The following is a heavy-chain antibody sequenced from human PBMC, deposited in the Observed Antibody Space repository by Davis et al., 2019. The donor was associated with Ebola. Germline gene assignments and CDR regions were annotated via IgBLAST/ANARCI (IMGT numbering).Heavy chain of an antibody. Sequence: PGGSLRLSCAASGFTFSSCSMNWVRQAPGKGLEWVSYISSSSSTIYYADSVKGRFTISRDNAKNSLYLQMNSLRAEDTAVYYCEVVVPAAADYWGQGTLVTVSS. D-gene: IGHD2-2*01. CDR3: EVVVPAAADY. V-gene: IGHV3-48*04. J-gene: IGHJ4*02. CDR1: GFTFSSCS. CDR2: ISSSSSTI.